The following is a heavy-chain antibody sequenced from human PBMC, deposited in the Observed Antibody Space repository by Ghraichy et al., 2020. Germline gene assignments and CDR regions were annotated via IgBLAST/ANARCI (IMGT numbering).Heavy chain of an antibody. CDR3: ARAQTWNDVAFDI. V-gene: IGHV3-21*01. D-gene: IGHD1-1*01. Sequence: GGSLRLSCAASGFTFSSYSMNWVRQAPGKGLEWVSSISSSSSYIYYADSVKGRFTISRDNAKNSLYLQMNSLRAEDTAVYYCARAQTWNDVAFDIWGQGTMVNVSS. CDR2: ISSSSSYI. J-gene: IGHJ3*02. CDR1: GFTFSSYS.